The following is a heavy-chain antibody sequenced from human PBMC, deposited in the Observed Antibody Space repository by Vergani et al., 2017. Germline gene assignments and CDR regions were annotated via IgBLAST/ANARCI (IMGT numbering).Heavy chain of an antibody. V-gene: IGHV1-58*02. CDR1: GFTFTSSA. Sequence: QMQLVQSGPEVKKPGTSVKVSCKASGFTFTSSAMQWVRRARGQRLEWIGWIVVGSGNTNYAQNFQERVTITRDMSTSTAYRWLGSLRSEERAVYYCAADPTGWWELSYWGQGTLVTVSS. CDR2: IVVGSGNT. D-gene: IGHD1-26*01. CDR3: AADPTGWWELSY. J-gene: IGHJ4*02.